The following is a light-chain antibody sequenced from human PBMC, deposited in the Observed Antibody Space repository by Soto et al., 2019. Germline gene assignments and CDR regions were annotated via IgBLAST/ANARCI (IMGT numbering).Light chain of an antibody. CDR2: EVS. Sequence: QSALTQPASVPGSPGQSITISCTGTSSDVGGYNYVSWYQQHPGKAPKLMIYEVSNRPSGVSNRFSGSKSGNTASLTISGLQAEDEADYYCSSYTRNSTLVFGGGTKLTVL. CDR3: SSYTRNSTLV. V-gene: IGLV2-14*01. J-gene: IGLJ2*01. CDR1: SSDVGGYNY.